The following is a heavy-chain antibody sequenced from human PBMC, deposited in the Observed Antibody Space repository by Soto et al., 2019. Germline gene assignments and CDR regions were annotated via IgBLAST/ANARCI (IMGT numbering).Heavy chain of an antibody. CDR2: ISAHNGNT. Sequence: QVHLVQSGAEVKKPGASVKVSCKASGYTFTSYGITWVRQAPGQGLEWMGWISAHNGNTDYAQKLQGRVIVTRDTXXXXXXXXXXXXXXXXXXXXXXXRGRYGDYWGQGALVTVSS. CDR3: XRGRYGDY. V-gene: IGHV1-18*01. CDR1: GYTFTSYG. D-gene: IGHD1-26*01. J-gene: IGHJ4*02.